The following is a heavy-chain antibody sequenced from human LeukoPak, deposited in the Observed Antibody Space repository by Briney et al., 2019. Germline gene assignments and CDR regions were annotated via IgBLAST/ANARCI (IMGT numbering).Heavy chain of an antibody. Sequence: SETLSLTCIVSGGSISPYYWSWIRQPPGSGLEWIAYIYYSGSTSYNPSLKSRVAISVDTSNNEVSLKLSSVTAADPAVYYCARHGYCSGGSCYWDYWGQGTLVTVSS. CDR1: GGSISPYY. V-gene: IGHV4-59*08. CDR3: ARHGYCSGGSCYWDY. D-gene: IGHD2-15*01. J-gene: IGHJ4*02. CDR2: IYYSGST.